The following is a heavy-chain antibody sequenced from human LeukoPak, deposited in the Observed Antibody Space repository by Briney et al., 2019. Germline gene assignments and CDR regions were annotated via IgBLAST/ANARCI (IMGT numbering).Heavy chain of an antibody. J-gene: IGHJ6*02. CDR1: GFTFSSYC. Sequence: GGSLRLSCAASGFTFSSYCMHWVRQAPGKGLVWVSGLYSDGSRTLYADSVKGRFTISRDNAKDTLYLQMNSLGAEDRAVYYCVRIYDVWGQGTTVTVSS. V-gene: IGHV3-74*01. CDR3: VRIYDV. CDR2: LYSDGSRT.